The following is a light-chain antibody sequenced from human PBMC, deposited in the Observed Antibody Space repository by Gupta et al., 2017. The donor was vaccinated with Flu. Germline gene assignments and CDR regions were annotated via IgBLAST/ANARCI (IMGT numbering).Light chain of an antibody. CDR1: SSDIVTCNR. J-gene: IGLJ1*01. V-gene: IGLV2-18*02. Sequence: QSALPHPPSVSGSPGQSVTISSTGTSSDIVTCNRVSWYQQPPGTAPKLIIYEVSNRPAGVPDRFSGSKSGNTASLTISGLQGEDESDYYCSSYTSSYTYVFGTGTKVTVL. CDR3: SSYTSSYTYV. CDR2: EVS.